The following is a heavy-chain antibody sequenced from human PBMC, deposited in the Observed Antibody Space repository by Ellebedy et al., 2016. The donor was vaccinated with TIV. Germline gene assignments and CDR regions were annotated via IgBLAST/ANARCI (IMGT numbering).Heavy chain of an antibody. Sequence: AASVKVSCKASGYTFNNYYLHWVRLAPGQGLEWMGIIDPSDTTTTNAQKFQGRITMTTDTSTSTVYMELNSLRSDDTAVYYCARRDRVNAFDVWGQGTMVTVSS. CDR2: IDPSDTTT. D-gene: IGHD3-22*01. CDR1: GYTFNNYY. V-gene: IGHV1-46*02. J-gene: IGHJ3*01. CDR3: ARRDRVNAFDV.